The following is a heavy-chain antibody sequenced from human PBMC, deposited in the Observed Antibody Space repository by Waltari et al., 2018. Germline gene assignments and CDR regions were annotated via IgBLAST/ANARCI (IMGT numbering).Heavy chain of an antibody. CDR3: VTLGGGSQGGSLFGLDV. Sequence: EVQLVESGGGLVKPGGSLRLSCAASGFSFSSYTMKWVRQARGNGLEWGASSRSGHRDKKYADSVRGRFTISRDNAKNSLYLQMNSLRAEDSAMYYCVTLGGGSQGGSLFGLDVWGQGVTVTVTS. D-gene: IGHD2-15*01. J-gene: IGHJ6*02. V-gene: IGHV3-21*06. CDR1: GFSFSSYT. CDR2: SRSGHRDK.